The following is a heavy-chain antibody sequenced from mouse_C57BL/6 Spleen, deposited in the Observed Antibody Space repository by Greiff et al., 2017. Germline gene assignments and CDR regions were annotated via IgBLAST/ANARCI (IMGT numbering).Heavy chain of an antibody. D-gene: IGHD1-1*01. Sequence: EVKLMESGPGLVKPSQSLSLTCSVTGYSITSGYYWNWIRQFPGNKLEWMGYISYDGSNNYNPSLKNRISITRDTSKNQFFLKLNSVTTEDTATYYCASHYGSKWGQGTTLTVSS. J-gene: IGHJ2*01. CDR2: ISYDGSN. CDR3: ASHYGSK. CDR1: GYSITSGYY. V-gene: IGHV3-6*01.